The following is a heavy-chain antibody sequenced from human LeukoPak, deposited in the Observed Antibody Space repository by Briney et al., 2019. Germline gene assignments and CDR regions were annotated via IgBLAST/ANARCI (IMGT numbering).Heavy chain of an antibody. Sequence: ASVKVSCKASGGTFSSYAISWVRQAPGQGLEWMGGIIPIFGTANYAQKFQGRVTITADESTSTAYMELSSLRSEDTAVYYCARDLGVGATNWFDPWGQGTLVTVSS. CDR2: IIPIFGTA. V-gene: IGHV1-69*13. J-gene: IGHJ5*02. CDR3: ARDLGVGATNWFDP. D-gene: IGHD1-26*01. CDR1: GGTFSSYA.